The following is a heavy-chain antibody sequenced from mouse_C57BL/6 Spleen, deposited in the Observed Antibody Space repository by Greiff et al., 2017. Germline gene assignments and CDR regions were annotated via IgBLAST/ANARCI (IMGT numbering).Heavy chain of an antibody. Sequence: QVQLQQPGAELVKPGASVKLSCKASGYTFTSYWMQWVKQRPGQGLEWIGEIDPSDSYTNYNHKFKGKATLTVDTSSSTAYMQLSSLTSEDSAVYYCAERGWLLLGDYFDYWGQGTTLTVSS. J-gene: IGHJ2*01. D-gene: IGHD2-3*01. V-gene: IGHV1-50*01. CDR1: GYTFTSYW. CDR3: AERGWLLLGDYFDY. CDR2: IDPSDSYT.